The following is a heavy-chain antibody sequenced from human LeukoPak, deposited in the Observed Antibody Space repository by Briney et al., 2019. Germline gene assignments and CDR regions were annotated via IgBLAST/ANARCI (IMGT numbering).Heavy chain of an antibody. CDR3: ARAQAGYTVDY. CDR2: IYYSGST. V-gene: IGHV4-59*12. CDR1: GGSISSYY. D-gene: IGHD5-18*01. Sequence: PSETLSLTCTVSGGSISSYYWSWIRQPPGKGLEWIGYIYYSGSTNYNPSLKSRVTISVDTSKNQFSLKLSSVTAADTAVYYCARAQAGYTVDYWGQGTLVTVSS. J-gene: IGHJ4*02.